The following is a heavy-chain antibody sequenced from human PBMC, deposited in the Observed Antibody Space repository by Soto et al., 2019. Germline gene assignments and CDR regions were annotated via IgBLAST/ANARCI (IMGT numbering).Heavy chain of an antibody. CDR3: ARVRCFNGLCHTADYGMDV. Sequence: SVKVSCKASGDVFRSYGINWVRQAPGQGLEWMGGIIPISGTTSYAQKFQGRVAITADESTDTFYMELSRLRSEDTAVYFCARVRCFNGLCHTADYGMDVWGQGTTVTVSS. J-gene: IGHJ6*02. V-gene: IGHV1-69*13. D-gene: IGHD2-8*01. CDR2: IIPISGTT. CDR1: GDVFRSYG.